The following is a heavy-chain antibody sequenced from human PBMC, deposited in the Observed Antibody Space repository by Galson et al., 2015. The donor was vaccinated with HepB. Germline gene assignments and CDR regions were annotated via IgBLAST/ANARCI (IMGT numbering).Heavy chain of an antibody. J-gene: IGHJ4*02. CDR2: LSSSGVSA. CDR1: GFTFSNYD. V-gene: IGHV3-23*01. CDR3: AKALYFNSARVLDN. D-gene: IGHD1-1*01. Sequence: SLRLSCAASGFTFSNYDMSWVRQAPGKGLEWVSTLSSSGVSANYADSVKGRFSISRDNSKNTLYLQMSSLRAEDTAMYYCAKALYFNSARVLDNWGQGTLVTVSS.